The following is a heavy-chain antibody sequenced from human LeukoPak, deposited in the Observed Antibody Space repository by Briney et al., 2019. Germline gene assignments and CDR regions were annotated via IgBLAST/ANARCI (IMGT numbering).Heavy chain of an antibody. CDR2: LSWNGATV. CDR1: GFTFSSYS. CDR3: AKDIGIALRGATFEN. V-gene: IGHV3-9*01. J-gene: IGHJ4*02. D-gene: IGHD3-10*01. Sequence: AGGSLRLSCAASGFTFSSYSMNWVRQAPGKGLEWVSGLSWNGATVGYADSVKGRFTISRDNTKNSLYLQMSSLKTEDTALYYCAKDIGIALRGATFENWGQGTLVTVSS.